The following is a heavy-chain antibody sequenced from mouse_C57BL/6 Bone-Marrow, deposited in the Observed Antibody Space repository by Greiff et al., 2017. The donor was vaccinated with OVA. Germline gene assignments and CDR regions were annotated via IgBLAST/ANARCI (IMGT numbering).Heavy chain of an antibody. D-gene: IGHD3-2*02. CDR2: IYWDDDK. CDR1: GFSLSTSGMG. Sequence: QVTLKECGPGILQSSQTLSLTCSFSGFSLSTSGMGVSWIRQPSGKGLEWLAHIYWDDDKRYNPSLKSRLTISKDTSRNQVFLKITSVDTADTATYYCARSSGYVAWFAYWGQGTLVTVSA. CDR3: ARSSGYVAWFAY. V-gene: IGHV8-12*01. J-gene: IGHJ3*01.